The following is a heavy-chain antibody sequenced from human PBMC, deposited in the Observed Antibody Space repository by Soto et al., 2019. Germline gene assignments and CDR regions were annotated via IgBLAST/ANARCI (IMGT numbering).Heavy chain of an antibody. CDR1: GYSFTSYW. Sequence: GESLKISCKGSGYSFTSYWIGWVRQMPGKGLEWMGIIYPGDSDTRYSPSFQGQVTISADKSISTAYLQWSSLKASDTAMYYCARTTTVTTTHYYYYGMDVWGQGTTDTVSS. CDR2: IYPGDSDT. D-gene: IGHD4-17*01. J-gene: IGHJ6*02. CDR3: ARTTTVTTTHYYYYGMDV. V-gene: IGHV5-51*01.